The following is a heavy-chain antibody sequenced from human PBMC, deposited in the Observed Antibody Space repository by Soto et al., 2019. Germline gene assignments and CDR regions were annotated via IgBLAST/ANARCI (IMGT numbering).Heavy chain of an antibody. D-gene: IGHD3-3*01. J-gene: IGHJ3*02. CDR1: GCSFSSYT. CDR3: ARVTCITIFGVVIGDAFDI. Sequence: ASVKVSCKASGCSFSSYTISWVRQAPGQGLEWMGWIIAINGITNYAQKLQGRVTMTADTSTSTAYMELRSLRSDDTAVYYCARVTCITIFGVVIGDAFDIWGQGTMVTVSS. CDR2: IIAINGIT. V-gene: IGHV1-18*04.